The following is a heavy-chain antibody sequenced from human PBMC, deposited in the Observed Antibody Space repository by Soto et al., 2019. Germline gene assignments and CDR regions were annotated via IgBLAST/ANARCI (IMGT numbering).Heavy chain of an antibody. CDR1: GYTFTSYA. CDR2: INAGNGNT. V-gene: IGHV1-3*01. D-gene: IGHD4-17*01. J-gene: IGHJ3*02. CDR3: ARDEAPDYGDYGTDAFDI. Sequence: ASVKVSCKASGYTFTSYAMHWVRQAPGQRLEWMGWINAGNGNTKYSQKFQGRVTITRDTSASTAYMELSSLRSEDTAVYYCARDEAPDYGDYGTDAFDIWGQGTMVTVSS.